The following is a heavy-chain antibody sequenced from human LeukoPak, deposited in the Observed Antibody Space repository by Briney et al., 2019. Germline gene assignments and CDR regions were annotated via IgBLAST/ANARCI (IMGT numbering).Heavy chain of an antibody. D-gene: IGHD6-6*01. CDR1: GFTFSSYW. Sequence: PGGSLRLSCAASGFTFSSYWMHWVRQAPGKGLVWVSSISSSSSYIYYADSVKGRFTISRDNAKNSLYLQMNSLRAEDTAVYYCARDLSSSSGVGFDYWGQGTLVTVSS. CDR2: ISSSSSYI. CDR3: ARDLSSSSGVGFDY. J-gene: IGHJ4*02. V-gene: IGHV3-21*01.